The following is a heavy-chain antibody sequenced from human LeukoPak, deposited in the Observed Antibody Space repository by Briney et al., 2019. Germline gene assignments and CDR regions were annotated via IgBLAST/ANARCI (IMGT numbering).Heavy chain of an antibody. J-gene: IGHJ4*02. D-gene: IGHD3-16*02. CDR1: GFTFSSYG. CDR2: ISYDGSNK. Sequence: GGSLRLSCAASGFTFSSYGMHWVRQAPGKGLEWVAVISYDGSNKYYADSVKGRFTISRDKSKNTLYLQMNSLRAEDTAVYYCAKDVRLRLGELSSSRVGDYWGQGTLVTVSS. V-gene: IGHV3-30*18. CDR3: AKDVRLRLGELSSSRVGDY.